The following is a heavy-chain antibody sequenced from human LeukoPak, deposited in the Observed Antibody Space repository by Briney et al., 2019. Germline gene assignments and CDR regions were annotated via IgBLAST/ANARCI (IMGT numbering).Heavy chain of an antibody. V-gene: IGHV3-74*03. CDR1: GFTLSIYW. J-gene: IGHJ4*02. CDR2: ISPEGTTT. Sequence: GGSLRLSCAASGFTLSIYWMHWVRQAPGKGLVWVSRISPEGTTTPYADSVKSRFTISRDNAKNTLFLQMNSLSDEDAAVCYCARDLDWILFDYWGQGTVVTVSS. D-gene: IGHD3-9*01. CDR3: ARDLDWILFDY.